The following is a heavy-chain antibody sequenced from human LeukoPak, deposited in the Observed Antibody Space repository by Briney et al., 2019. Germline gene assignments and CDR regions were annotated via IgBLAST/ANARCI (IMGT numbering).Heavy chain of an antibody. CDR3: TRDRAYGALDY. J-gene: IGHJ4*02. D-gene: IGHD4/OR15-4a*01. CDR2: IKEDGSEK. CDR1: GYSISTGYY. V-gene: IGHV3-7*01. Sequence: ETPSLTCTVSGYSISTGYYWGWVRQAPGKGLEWVANIKEDGSEKYYVDSVKGRFTISRDNAKNSVYLQMISLRDEDTAVYYCTRDRAYGALDYWGQGTLVTVSS.